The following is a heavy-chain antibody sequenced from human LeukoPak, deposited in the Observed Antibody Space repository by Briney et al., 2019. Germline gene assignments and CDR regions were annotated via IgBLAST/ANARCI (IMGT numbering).Heavy chain of an antibody. J-gene: IGHJ4*02. Sequence: SETLSLTCAVYGGSFSGYYWSWIRQPSGKGLEWIGEINHSGSTNYNPSLKSRVTISVDTSKNQFSLKLSSVTAADTAVYYCARGRSMARPGGNWGQGTLVTVSS. D-gene: IGHD5-24*01. CDR3: ARGRSMARPGGN. CDR1: GGSFSGYY. V-gene: IGHV4-34*01. CDR2: INHSGST.